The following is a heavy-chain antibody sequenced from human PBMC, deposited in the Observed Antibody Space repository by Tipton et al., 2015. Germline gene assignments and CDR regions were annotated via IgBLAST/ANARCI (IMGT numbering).Heavy chain of an antibody. CDR3: ARARGRHGGLFDS. Sequence: TLSLTCDVSGYSISSGYYWGWIRQPPGKGLEWIGYISYSGSTHYNPSLKSRVAISADTSKNQFSLKLSSVTAADTAVYYCARARGRHGGLFDSWGQGTLVSVSS. V-gene: IGHV4-38-2*01. CDR1: GYSISSGYY. D-gene: IGHD4-23*01. J-gene: IGHJ4*02. CDR2: ISYSGST.